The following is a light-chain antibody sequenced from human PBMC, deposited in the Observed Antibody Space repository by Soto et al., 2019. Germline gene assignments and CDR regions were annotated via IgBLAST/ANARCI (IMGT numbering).Light chain of an antibody. Sequence: DIVMTQSPDSLAVSLGERATINCKSSQSVLYSSTNKNYLSWYQQKPGQTPKLLIYWASTRESGVPDRFSGSGSGTDFTLTISSLQPDDFATYYCQHYNSYSEAFGQGTKVDIK. J-gene: IGKJ1*01. CDR2: WAS. CDR1: QSVLYSSTNKNY. V-gene: IGKV4-1*01. CDR3: QHYNSYSEA.